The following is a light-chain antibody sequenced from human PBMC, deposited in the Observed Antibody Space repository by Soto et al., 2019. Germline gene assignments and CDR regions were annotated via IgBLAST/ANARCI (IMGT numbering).Light chain of an antibody. CDR2: DAS. CDR3: QQYNNWPQLT. Sequence: EIVLTQSPATLSVSPGERATLSCRASQSVNTNLAWYQQKPGQAPRLLISDASTRATGIPARFSGSGSGTEFTLTISSLQSEDFAVYYCQQYNNWPQLTFGGGTKGDIK. V-gene: IGKV3-15*01. J-gene: IGKJ4*01. CDR1: QSVNTN.